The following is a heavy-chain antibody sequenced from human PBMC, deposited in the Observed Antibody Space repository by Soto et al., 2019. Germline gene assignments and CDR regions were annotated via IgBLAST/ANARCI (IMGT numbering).Heavy chain of an antibody. J-gene: IGHJ5*02. D-gene: IGHD3-9*01. CDR2: INHSGST. Sequence: PSETLSLTCAVYGGSFSGYYWSWIRQPPGKGLEWIGEINHSGSTNYNPSLKSRVTISVDTSKNQFSLKLSAVTAADTAVYYCARAAYYDILTGYYSNWFDPWGQGTLVTAPQ. CDR3: ARAAYYDILTGYYSNWFDP. CDR1: GGSFSGYY. V-gene: IGHV4-34*01.